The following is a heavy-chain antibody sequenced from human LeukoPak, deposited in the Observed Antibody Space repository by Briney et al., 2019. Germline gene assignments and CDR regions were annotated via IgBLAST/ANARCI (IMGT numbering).Heavy chain of an antibody. CDR2: INHSGRT. Sequence: PSETLSLTCAVYGETFIHNFWTWIRQPPGKGLEWIGQINHSGRTYYNPSLKSRVTISVDTSKNQFSLKLTSVTAADTAVYYCARAMPYFYGSIAVPGTIDYWGQGILVTVSS. V-gene: IGHV4-34*01. J-gene: IGHJ4*02. D-gene: IGHD6-19*01. CDR1: GETFIHNF. CDR3: ARAMPYFYGSIAVPGTIDY.